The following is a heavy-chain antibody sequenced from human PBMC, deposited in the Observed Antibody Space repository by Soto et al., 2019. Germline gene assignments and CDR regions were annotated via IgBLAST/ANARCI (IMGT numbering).Heavy chain of an antibody. Sequence: TGGSLRLSCAASGFTFTRYSMNWVRQAPGKGLEWVSSISSTTNYIYYGDSMKGRFTISRDNAKNSLYLEMNSLRAEDTAVYYCARDRYASYDSWSGYPNDYWGRGTLVTVSS. J-gene: IGHJ4*02. CDR3: ARDRYASYDSWSGYPNDY. CDR2: ISSTTNYI. V-gene: IGHV3-21*06. D-gene: IGHD3-3*01. CDR1: GFTFTRYS.